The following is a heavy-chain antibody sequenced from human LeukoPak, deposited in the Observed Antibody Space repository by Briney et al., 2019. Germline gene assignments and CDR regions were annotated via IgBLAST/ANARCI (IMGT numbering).Heavy chain of an antibody. Sequence: SVKVSCKASGGTFSSYAISWVRQAPGQGLEWMGRIIPIFGTANYAQKFQGRVTITTDESTSTAYMELSSLGSEDTAVYYCARDTRRQSSSGYYLMDAFDIWGQGTMVTVSS. CDR3: ARDTRRQSSSGYYLMDAFDI. CDR1: GGTFSSYA. CDR2: IIPIFGTA. V-gene: IGHV1-69*05. D-gene: IGHD3-22*01. J-gene: IGHJ3*02.